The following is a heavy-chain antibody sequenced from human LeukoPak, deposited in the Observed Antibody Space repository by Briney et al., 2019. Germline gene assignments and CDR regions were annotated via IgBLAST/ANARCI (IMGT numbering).Heavy chain of an antibody. CDR2: IYHSGST. CDR3: ARDNRYSGDY. J-gene: IGHJ4*02. V-gene: IGHV4-38-2*02. CDR1: GYSISSGYY. Sequence: SETLSLTCTVSGYSISSGYYWGWIRQPPGKGLEWIGSIYHSGSTYYNPSLKSRVTISVDTSKNQFSLKLGSVTAADTAVYYCARDNRYSGDYWGQGTLVTVSS. D-gene: IGHD1-14*01.